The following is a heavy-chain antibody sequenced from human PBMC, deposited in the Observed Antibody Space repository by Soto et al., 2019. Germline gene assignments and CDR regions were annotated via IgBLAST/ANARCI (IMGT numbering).Heavy chain of an antibody. J-gene: IGHJ4*02. Sequence: EVQLLESGGGLVQPGGSLRLSCAASGFTFSSYAMNWVRQAPGKGLEWVSVISGSGGSTYYADSVKGRFTISRDNSKTTLYLQMNSLRAEDTAVYFFVRRSSGWYFDYWGQGTLVTVSS. CDR1: GFTFSSYA. V-gene: IGHV3-23*01. D-gene: IGHD6-19*01. CDR2: ISGSGGST. CDR3: VRRSSGWYFDY.